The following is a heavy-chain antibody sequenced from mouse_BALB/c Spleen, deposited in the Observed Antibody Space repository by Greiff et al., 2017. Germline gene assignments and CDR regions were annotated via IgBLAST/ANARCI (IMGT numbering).Heavy chain of an antibody. CDR2: ISSGGSYT. Sequence: EVQGVESGGGLVKPGGSLKLSCAASGFTFSSYTMSWVRQTPEKRLEWVATISSGGSYTYYPDSVKGRFTISRDNAKNTLYLQMSSLKSEDTAMYYCTRDGPDYFDYGGQGTTLTVSS. V-gene: IGHV5-6-4*01. CDR1: GFTFSSYT. CDR3: TRDGPDYFDY. J-gene: IGHJ2*01.